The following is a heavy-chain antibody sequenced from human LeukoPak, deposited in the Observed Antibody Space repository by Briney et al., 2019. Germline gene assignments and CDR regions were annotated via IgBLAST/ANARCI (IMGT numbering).Heavy chain of an antibody. V-gene: IGHV3-9*01. J-gene: IGHJ4*02. CDR3: AKRLDPYYYDSSGYFLSAPIYY. CDR2: ISWNSGSI. Sequence: GRSLRLSCAASGFTFDDYAMHWVRQAPGKGLEWVSGISWNSGSIGYADSVKGRFTISRDNAKNSLYLQMNSLRAEDTALYYCAKRLDPYYYDSSGYFLSAPIYYRGQGNLVTVS. CDR1: GFTFDDYA. D-gene: IGHD3-22*01.